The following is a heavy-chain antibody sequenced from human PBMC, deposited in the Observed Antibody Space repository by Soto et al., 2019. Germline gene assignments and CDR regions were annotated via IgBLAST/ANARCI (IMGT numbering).Heavy chain of an antibody. CDR1: GFTFSSYG. V-gene: IGHV3-30*18. J-gene: IGHJ4*02. CDR3: AKSVYNWNDGFFDY. D-gene: IGHD1-1*01. Sequence: QVQLVESGGGVVQPGRSLRLSCAASGFTFSSYGMHWVRQAPGKVLEWVAVISYDGNNKYYADSVKGRFTISRDNSKNPLYLQMNSLRAEDTAVYYCAKSVYNWNDGFFDYWGQGTLVTVSS. CDR2: ISYDGNNK.